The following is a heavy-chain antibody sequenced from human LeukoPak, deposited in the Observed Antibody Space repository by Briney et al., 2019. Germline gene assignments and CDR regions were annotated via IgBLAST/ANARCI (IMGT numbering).Heavy chain of an antibody. CDR2: INPNSGGI. J-gene: IGHJ4*02. Sequence: ASVKVSCKASGYTFTGHYVHWARQAPGQGLEWMGWINPNSGGINYAQKFQGRVTLTRDKSTSTAYMELSSLTSDDTAVYYCARDKALDIVGTTADYWGQGTLVTVSS. CDR1: GYTFTGHY. CDR3: ARDKALDIVGTTADY. V-gene: IGHV1-2*02. D-gene: IGHD5-12*01.